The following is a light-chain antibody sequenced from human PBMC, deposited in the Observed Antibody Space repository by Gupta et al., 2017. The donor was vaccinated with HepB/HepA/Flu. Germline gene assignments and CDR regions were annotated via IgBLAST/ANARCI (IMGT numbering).Light chain of an antibody. CDR1: QSISSN. J-gene: IGKJ2*01. V-gene: IGKV3-15*01. CDR2: GAS. CDR3: QQQYKTPLT. Sequence: MSQSPATLSLSLGERATLSCRASQSISSNLAWYQQKAGQAPRLFIYGASIRATGIPARCSGVWSAKVSILTRSCGDEEVVVYYCQQQYKTPLTFGQGTXVEIK.